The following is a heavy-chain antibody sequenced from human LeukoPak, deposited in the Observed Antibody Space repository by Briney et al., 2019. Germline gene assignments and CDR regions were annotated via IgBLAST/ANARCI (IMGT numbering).Heavy chain of an antibody. D-gene: IGHD6-13*01. V-gene: IGHV3-21*01. CDR1: GFTFSSYS. CDR3: ARAAIAAARIYYYMDV. CDR2: ISTSSSYI. J-gene: IGHJ6*03. Sequence: GGSLRLSCAASGFTFSSYSMNWVRHAPGKGLEWVSFISTSSSYIHNADSVKGRFTISRDNAENSLYPQMNSLRAEDTAVYYCARAAIAAARIYYYMDVWGKGTTVTVSS.